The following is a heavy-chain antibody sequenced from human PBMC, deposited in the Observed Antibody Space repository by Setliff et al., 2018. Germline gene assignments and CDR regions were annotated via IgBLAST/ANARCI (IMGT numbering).Heavy chain of an antibody. Sequence: SETLSLTCAVSGYSISSDHYWGWIRQPPGKGLEWIGSIYHSGSAYYNPSLKSRVTMSVDKSKNQFSLKLSSVTAADTAVYYCARGGERYYSASWGQGLLVTVSS. CDR2: IYHSGSA. J-gene: IGHJ4*02. V-gene: IGHV4-38-2*01. D-gene: IGHD1-20*01. CDR1: GYSISSDHY. CDR3: ARGGERYYSAS.